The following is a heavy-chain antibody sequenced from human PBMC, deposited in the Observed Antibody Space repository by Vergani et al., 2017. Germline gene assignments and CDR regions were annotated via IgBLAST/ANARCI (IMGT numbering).Heavy chain of an antibody. CDR1: GESIRSGSHY. CDR2: IHTGGST. CDR3: ARSRPYCTSGSCPAI. J-gene: IGHJ4*02. V-gene: IGHV4-61*02. Sequence: QVKLQESGPGLLKPSQTLSLTCTVSGESIRSGSHYWSWIRQPAGKGPEWIGHIHTGGSTVLNPSFKSRVSISVDTSKGQFSLKLNSVTVADTAVYYCARSRPYCTSGSCPAIWGQGTLVTVSS. D-gene: IGHD2-15*01.